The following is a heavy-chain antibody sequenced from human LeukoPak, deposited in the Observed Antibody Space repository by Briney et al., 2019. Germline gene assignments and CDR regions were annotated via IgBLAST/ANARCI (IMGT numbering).Heavy chain of an antibody. CDR3: AKDRLRYFDWLCPGY. Sequence: PGGSLRLSCAASGFTFSSYGMHWVRQAPGKGLEWVAFIRYDGSNKYYADSVKGRFTISRDNSKNTLYLQMNSLRAEDTAVYYCAKDRLRYFDWLCPGYWGQGTLVTVSS. CDR1: GFTFSSYG. CDR2: IRYDGSNK. J-gene: IGHJ4*02. V-gene: IGHV3-30*02. D-gene: IGHD3-9*01.